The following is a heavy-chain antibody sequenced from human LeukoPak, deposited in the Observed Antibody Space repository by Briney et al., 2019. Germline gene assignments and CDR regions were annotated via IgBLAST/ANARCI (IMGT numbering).Heavy chain of an antibody. J-gene: IGHJ5*02. CDR2: IYHSGST. CDR1: GYSISSGYY. CDR3: ARFVESYFAWFDP. V-gene: IGHV4-38-2*02. D-gene: IGHD1-26*01. Sequence: PSETLSLTCTVSGYSISSGYYWGWIRQPPGKGLEWIGSIYHSGSTYYNPSLKSRVTISVDTSKNQFSLKLSSVTAADTAVYYCARFVESYFAWFDPWGQGTLVTVSS.